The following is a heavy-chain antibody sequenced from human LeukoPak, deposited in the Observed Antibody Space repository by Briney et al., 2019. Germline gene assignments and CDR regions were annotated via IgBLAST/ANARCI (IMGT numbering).Heavy chain of an antibody. D-gene: IGHD3-22*01. J-gene: IGHJ4*02. V-gene: IGHV3-23*01. Sequence: GGSLRLSCAASGFTFSRLAMTWVRQAPGKGLKWVSTISASGPYYADAVRGRFTISRDNSRNTLSLQMDSLRAEDTAVYYCAKDHESDGYPCLDHWGLGTLVTVSS. CDR3: AKDHESDGYPCLDH. CDR1: GFTFSRLA. CDR2: ISASGP.